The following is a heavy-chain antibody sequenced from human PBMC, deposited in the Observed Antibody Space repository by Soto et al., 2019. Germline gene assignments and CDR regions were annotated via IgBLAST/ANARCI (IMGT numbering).Heavy chain of an antibody. J-gene: IGHJ6*02. Sequence: GGSLRLSCAASGFTFSSYWMHWVRQAPGKGLVWVSRINSDGSSTSYADSVKGRFTISRDNAKNTPYLQMNSLRAEDTAVYYCARVGYDILTGYPDYYYGMDVWGQGTTVTVSS. CDR1: GFTFSSYW. V-gene: IGHV3-74*01. D-gene: IGHD3-9*01. CDR2: INSDGSST. CDR3: ARVGYDILTGYPDYYYGMDV.